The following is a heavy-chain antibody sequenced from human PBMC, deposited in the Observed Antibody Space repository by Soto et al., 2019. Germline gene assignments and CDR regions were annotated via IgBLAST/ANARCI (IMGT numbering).Heavy chain of an antibody. CDR1: GFTVSDHY. Sequence: GGSLRLSCAGSGFTVSDHYMDWVRQAPGKGLEWVAVTWYDGGNKYYTDSVKGRFTISRDNSKNTLYLQMNSLRAEDTAVYYCARARDGYSSSSDYWGQGTLVTVSS. CDR3: ARARDGYSSSSDY. V-gene: IGHV3-33*08. CDR2: TWYDGGNK. D-gene: IGHD6-13*01. J-gene: IGHJ4*02.